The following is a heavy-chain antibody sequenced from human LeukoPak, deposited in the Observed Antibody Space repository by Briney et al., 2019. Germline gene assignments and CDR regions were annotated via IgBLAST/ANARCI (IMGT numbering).Heavy chain of an antibody. CDR3: ARGGYYDFWSGYSEDYFDY. V-gene: IGHV1-69*04. D-gene: IGHD3-3*01. Sequence: SVKVSCKASGGTFSSYAISWVRQAPGQGLEWMGRIIPILGIANYAQKFQGRVTITADKSTSTAYMELSSLRSEDTAVYYCARGGYYDFWSGYSEDYFDYWGQGTLVTVSS. CDR1: GGTFSSYA. CDR2: IIPILGIA. J-gene: IGHJ4*02.